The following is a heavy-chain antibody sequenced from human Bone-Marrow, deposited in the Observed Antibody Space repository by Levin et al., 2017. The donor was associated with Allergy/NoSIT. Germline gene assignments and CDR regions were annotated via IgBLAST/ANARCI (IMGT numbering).Heavy chain of an antibody. J-gene: IGHJ4*02. D-gene: IGHD6-19*01. V-gene: IGHV3-23*01. CDR1: GFTFSSYA. CDR2: ISGSGTIT. CDR3: AKEGLAVAGYYFDS. Sequence: ASVKVSCAASGFTFSSYAMSWVRQAPGKGLEWVSSISGSGTITHYAESVKGRFTISRDISKNMLPLQMNSLRAEDTAIYFCAKEGLAVAGYYFDSWGQGTLVTVSS.